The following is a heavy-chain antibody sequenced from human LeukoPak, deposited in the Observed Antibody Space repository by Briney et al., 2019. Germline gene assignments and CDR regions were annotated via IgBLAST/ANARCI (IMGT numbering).Heavy chain of an antibody. Sequence: SETLSLTCAVYGGSFSGYYWSWIRQPPGKGLEWIGEINHSGSTNYNPSLKSRVTISVDTSKNQFSLKLSSVTAADTAVYYCARGLSKLGLEYFQHWGQGTLVTVSS. D-gene: IGHD3-10*01. CDR2: INHSGST. CDR1: GGSFSGYY. J-gene: IGHJ1*01. CDR3: ARGLSKLGLEYFQH. V-gene: IGHV4-34*01.